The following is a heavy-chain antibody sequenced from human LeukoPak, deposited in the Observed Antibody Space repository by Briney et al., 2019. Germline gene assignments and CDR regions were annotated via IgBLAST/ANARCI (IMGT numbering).Heavy chain of an antibody. V-gene: IGHV1-18*01. Sequence: ASVKVSCKGSGYTFTSYGISWVRQAPGQGLEWMGWISAYNGNTNYAQKLQGRGTMTTDTSTSTAYMELRSLRSDDTAVYYCATHAAWYSSGWYLGHWGQGTLVTVSS. CDR3: ATHAAWYSSGWYLGH. D-gene: IGHD6-19*01. J-gene: IGHJ4*02. CDR2: ISAYNGNT. CDR1: GYTFTSYG.